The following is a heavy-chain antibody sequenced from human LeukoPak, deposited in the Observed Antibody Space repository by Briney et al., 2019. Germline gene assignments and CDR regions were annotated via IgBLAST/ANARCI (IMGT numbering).Heavy chain of an antibody. J-gene: IGHJ4*02. CDR3: ARVGRSGWTVDY. CDR2: ISSSSSNI. V-gene: IGHV3-48*04. Sequence: GGSLRLSCAASGFDFSTYSIDWVRQAPGKGLEWASYISSSSSNIYHADSVKGRFTISRDNAKNSLHLQMNSLRAEDTAVYYCARVGRSGWTVDYWGQGTLVTVSS. D-gene: IGHD6-19*01. CDR1: GFDFSTYS.